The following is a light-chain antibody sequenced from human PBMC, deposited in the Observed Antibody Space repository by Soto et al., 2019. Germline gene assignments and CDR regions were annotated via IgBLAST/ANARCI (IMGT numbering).Light chain of an antibody. CDR3: AAWDDSLNGRWV. Sequence: QTVVTQPPSASETPGQRVTISCSGSRSNIGSYTVNWYQQLPGTAPKLLIYSNNQRPSGVPDRFSGSKSGTSASLAISGLQSEDEADYYCAAWDDSLNGRWVFGGGTKLTV. V-gene: IGLV1-44*01. J-gene: IGLJ3*02. CDR1: RSNIGSYT. CDR2: SNN.